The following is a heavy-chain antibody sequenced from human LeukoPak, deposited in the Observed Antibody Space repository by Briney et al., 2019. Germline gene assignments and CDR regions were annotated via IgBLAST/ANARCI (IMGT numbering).Heavy chain of an antibody. Sequence: SETLSLTCTVSGGSISNYYWSWIRQPPGKGLEWIGEINHSGSTNYNPSLKSRVTISVDTSKNQFSLKLSSVTAADTAVYYCARGRGYSGSYLDYWGQGTLVTVSS. D-gene: IGHD1-26*01. CDR1: GGSISNYY. CDR3: ARGRGYSGSYLDY. J-gene: IGHJ4*02. CDR2: INHSGST. V-gene: IGHV4-34*01.